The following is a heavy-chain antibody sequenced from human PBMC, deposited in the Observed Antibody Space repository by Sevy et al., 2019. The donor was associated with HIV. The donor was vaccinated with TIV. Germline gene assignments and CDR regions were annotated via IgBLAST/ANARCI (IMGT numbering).Heavy chain of an antibody. CDR1: GLTFSDYY. CDR2: ISNSGNTV. J-gene: IGHJ6*02. D-gene: IGHD2-2*01. V-gene: IGHV3-11*01. CDR3: ARDNYCIIGDGCYGYGLDV. Sequence: GGSLRLSCSASGLTFSDYYMTWIRQAPGKGLECISYISNSGNTVYYADSVKGRFTVSRDNAKKSLYLQLNSLRDEDTAVYYCARDNYCIIGDGCYGYGLDVWGQGTTVTVSS.